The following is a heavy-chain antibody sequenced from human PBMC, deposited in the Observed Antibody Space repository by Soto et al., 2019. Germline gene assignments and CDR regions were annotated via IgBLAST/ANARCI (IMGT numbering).Heavy chain of an antibody. V-gene: IGHV1-69*13. CDR1: GGTFSTYA. CDR2: IIPIFGTT. J-gene: IGHJ4*02. Sequence: ASVKVSCEASGGTFSTYAISWVRQAPGQGLEWMGGIIPIFGTTNYAQKFQGRVTIAADESTSTAYMELSSLRSEDTAVYYCARDTVYYDGSGKNIYYFDHWGQGTPVTVSS. CDR3: ARDTVYYDGSGKNIYYFDH. D-gene: IGHD3-22*01.